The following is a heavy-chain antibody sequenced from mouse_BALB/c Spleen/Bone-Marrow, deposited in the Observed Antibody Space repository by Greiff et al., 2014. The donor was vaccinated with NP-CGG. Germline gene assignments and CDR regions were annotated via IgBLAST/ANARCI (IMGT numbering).Heavy chain of an antibody. CDR1: GYTFTDYK. CDR2: INPNNGST. Sequence: VQLQQSGPELVKPGASVKISCKASGYTFTDYKMNWVKESHGKRLEWIGDINPNNGSTIYNQKFKGKATLTVDKSSSTAYMELLSLLSEDTSGYYFGSAGDYTCLAYWGQGTLVTVSA. CDR3: GSAGDYTCLAY. J-gene: IGHJ3*01. V-gene: IGHV1-18*01. D-gene: IGHD2-13*01.